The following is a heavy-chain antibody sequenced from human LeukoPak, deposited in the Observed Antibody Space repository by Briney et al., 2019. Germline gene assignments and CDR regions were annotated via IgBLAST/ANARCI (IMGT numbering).Heavy chain of an antibody. CDR2: IYYSGST. CDR1: GGSFSGYY. CDR3: ARRIVVVPAATSYYFDY. J-gene: IGHJ4*02. Sequence: SSETLSLTCGVSGGSFSGYYWGWIRQPPGKGLEWIGSIYYSGSTYYNPSLKSRVTISVDTSKNQFSLKLSSVTAADTAVYYCARRIVVVPAATSYYFDYWGQGTLVTVSS. D-gene: IGHD2-2*01. V-gene: IGHV4-39*01.